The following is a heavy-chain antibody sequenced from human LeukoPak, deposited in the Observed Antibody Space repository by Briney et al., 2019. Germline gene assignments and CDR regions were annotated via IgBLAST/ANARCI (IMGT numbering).Heavy chain of an antibody. CDR3: ARVDCSGDECYSEDH. J-gene: IGHJ4*02. Sequence: ASVKVSCKASGYTFTSYYMHWVRQAPGQGPEWMGWISVHDGKTKYAQKFHDRVSLTRDTSTRTAYMELRRLRSDDTAVYYCARVDCSGDECYSEDHWGQGTLVTVSS. V-gene: IGHV1-18*04. CDR1: GYTFTSYY. D-gene: IGHD2-15*01. CDR2: ISVHDGKT.